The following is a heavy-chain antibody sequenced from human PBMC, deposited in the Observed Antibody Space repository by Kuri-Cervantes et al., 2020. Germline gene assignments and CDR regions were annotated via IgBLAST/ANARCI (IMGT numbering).Heavy chain of an antibody. J-gene: IGHJ4*02. CDR2: ISSSSSTI. V-gene: IGHV3-48*01. CDR3: VRSSRGGLHY. CDR1: GFTFSSYS. Sequence: GGSLRLSCAAPGFTFSSYSMNWVRQAPGKGLEWVSYISSSSSTIYYADSVKGRFTISRDNAKNSLYLQMNSLRAEDTAVYYCVRSSRGGLHYWGQGTLVTVSS. D-gene: IGHD2-15*01.